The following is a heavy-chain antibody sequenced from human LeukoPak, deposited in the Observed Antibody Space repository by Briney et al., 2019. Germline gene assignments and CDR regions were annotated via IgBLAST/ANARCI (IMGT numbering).Heavy chain of an antibody. CDR3: ARDYGGIVVRVVAGS. Sequence: GGSLRLSCAASGFTFSRYGMSWVRQAPGKGLEWVAIIMEDGSEKYYVDSVKGRFTVSRDNARNSLYLQLDSLRAEDTAVYYCARDYGGIVVRVVAGSWGQGTLVTVSS. J-gene: IGHJ5*02. CDR1: GFTFSRYG. CDR2: IMEDGSEK. D-gene: IGHD3-10*01. V-gene: IGHV3-7*01.